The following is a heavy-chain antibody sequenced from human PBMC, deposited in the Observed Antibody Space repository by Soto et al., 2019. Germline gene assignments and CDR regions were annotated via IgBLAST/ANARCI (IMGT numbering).Heavy chain of an antibody. J-gene: IGHJ6*02. CDR3: ARTSAAGKYYYGMDV. CDR1: WYSFTSYW. D-gene: IGHD6-13*01. Sequence: GGSLKISSKGSWYSFTSYWNGWVRQMAGKGLEWMGIIYPGDSDTTYSPSFQGQVTISADKSISTAYLQWSSLKASDTAMYYCARTSAAGKYYYGMDVWGQGTTVTVSS. V-gene: IGHV5-51*01. CDR2: IYPGDSDT.